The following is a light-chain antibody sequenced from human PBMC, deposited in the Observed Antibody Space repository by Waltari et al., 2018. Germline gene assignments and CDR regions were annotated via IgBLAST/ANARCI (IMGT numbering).Light chain of an antibody. CDR2: WAS. CDR3: HHYYIPPLT. V-gene: IGKV4-1*01. Sequence: DIVLTQSPDSLAVSLGERATITCKSSQSLLSSFNSKTYIAWYQQNPGQPPKLLINWASARGSGVPERFSGSGSETDFTLTISSLQAEDVAVYYCHHYYIPPLTFGQGTRLEIK. CDR1: QSLLSSFNSKTY. J-gene: IGKJ5*01.